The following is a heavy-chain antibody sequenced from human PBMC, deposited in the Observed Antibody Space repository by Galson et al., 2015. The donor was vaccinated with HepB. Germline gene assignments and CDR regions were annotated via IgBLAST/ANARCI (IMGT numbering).Heavy chain of an antibody. CDR2: ISYDGTNT. D-gene: IGHD1-7*01. CDR3: ARGLQRNSAVTGTTIYYGVDV. J-gene: IGHJ6*02. Sequence: SLRLSCAASGFTFSSYAMHWVRQAPGKGLEWVALISYDGTNTYYADSVKGRDSEKGRFTISRDNSKNTLHLQMNSLRAEDTALYYCARGLQRNSAVTGTTIYYGVDVWGQGTTVTVSS. V-gene: IGHV3-30-3*01. CDR1: GFTFSSYA.